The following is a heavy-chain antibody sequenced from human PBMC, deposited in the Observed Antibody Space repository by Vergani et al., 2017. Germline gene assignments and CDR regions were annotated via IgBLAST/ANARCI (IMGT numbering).Heavy chain of an antibody. J-gene: IGHJ5*02. CDR1: GYTFTGYY. D-gene: IGHD1-7*01. Sequence: QVQLVQSGAEVKRPGASVKVSCKASGYTFTGYYLHWVRLAPGQGLEWMGWISPKTGDTDYLQKFQDRVTMTRDASIRTVYLRLTRLTSDDTAIYYCAQSWNFGRRDWFDPWGQGTLVTVSS. CDR2: ISPKTGDT. V-gene: IGHV1-2*02. CDR3: AQSWNFGRRDWFDP.